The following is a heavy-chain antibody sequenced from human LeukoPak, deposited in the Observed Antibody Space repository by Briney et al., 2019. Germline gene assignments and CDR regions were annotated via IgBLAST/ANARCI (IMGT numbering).Heavy chain of an antibody. CDR2: ISGSSSYI. J-gene: IGHJ5*02. Sequence: PGGSLRLSCAASGFTFSTYNMNWVRQAPGKGLEWVSSISGSSSYIYYADSVKGRFSISRDNAKNSLYLQMNSLRAEDTAVYYCARDGSGWYNWFDPWGQGTLVTVSS. V-gene: IGHV3-21*01. CDR1: GFTFSTYN. CDR3: ARDGSGWYNWFDP. D-gene: IGHD6-19*01.